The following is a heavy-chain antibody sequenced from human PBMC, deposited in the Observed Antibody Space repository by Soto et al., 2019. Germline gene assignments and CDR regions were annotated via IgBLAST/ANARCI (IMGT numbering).Heavy chain of an antibody. J-gene: IGHJ6*02. V-gene: IGHV3-23*01. CDR3: AKGGGDSLRYGMDV. CDR2: ISGSGGSI. Sequence: GGALRLSCSASGFIFSSSAMNWVRQAPGKGLEWVSAISGSGGSIYYADSVKGRFTISRDNSKTTLYLQMDSLRAEDTAVYYCAKGGGDSLRYGMDVWGQGTTVTVSS. CDR1: GFIFSSSA. D-gene: IGHD2-21*02.